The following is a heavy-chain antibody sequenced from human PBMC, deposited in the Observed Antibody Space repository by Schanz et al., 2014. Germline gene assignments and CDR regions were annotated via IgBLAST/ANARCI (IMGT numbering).Heavy chain of an antibody. CDR3: AKDPSHRYYDYYLDY. Sequence: AASGFTFSTYAMSWVRQAPGKGLERVSAISGTGGSTYYADSVKGRVTISRDKSKNTLYLQMNSLRAEDTAVYYCAKDPSHRYYDYYLDYSCHVTL. J-gene: IGHJ4*01. D-gene: IGHD3-22*01. V-gene: IGHV3-23*01. CDR1: GFTFSTYA. CDR2: ISGTGGST.